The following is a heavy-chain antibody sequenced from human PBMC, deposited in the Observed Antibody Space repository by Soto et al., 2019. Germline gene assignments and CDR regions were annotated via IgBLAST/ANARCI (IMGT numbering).Heavy chain of an antibody. Sequence: EVQLLESGGGLVQPGGSLRLSCAASGFTFRYYTMSWVRQAPGKGLEWVSAISSSGDIIYYADSVKGRFTISRDNSKNALYLQMNRLRADDTAVYYCADPVPVATHYDYCDMDVWGQGTTVTVSS. J-gene: IGHJ6*02. CDR1: GFTFRYYT. V-gene: IGHV3-23*01. CDR2: ISSSGDII. CDR3: ADPVPVATHYDYCDMDV. D-gene: IGHD2-2*01.